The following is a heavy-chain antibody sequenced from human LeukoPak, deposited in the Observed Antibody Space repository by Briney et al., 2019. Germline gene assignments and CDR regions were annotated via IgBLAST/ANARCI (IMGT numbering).Heavy chain of an antibody. CDR1: GGSINSYY. D-gene: IGHD5-18*01. CDR2: IHYTGST. V-gene: IGHV4-59*01. J-gene: IGHJ5*02. Sequence: SETLSLTCTVSGGSINSYYWSWIRQPPGKGLECIGYIHYTGSTNYNPSLKSRVTISVDTSKNQFSLKLSSVTAADTAVYYCARSLTYSYGYDFPPHDWFDPWGQGTLVTVSS. CDR3: ARSLTYSYGYDFPPHDWFDP.